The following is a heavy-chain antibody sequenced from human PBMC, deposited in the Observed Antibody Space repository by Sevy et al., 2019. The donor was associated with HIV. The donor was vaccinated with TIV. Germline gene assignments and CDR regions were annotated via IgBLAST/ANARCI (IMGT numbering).Heavy chain of an antibody. CDR1: GFSLSTTGVG. V-gene: IGHV2-5*01. D-gene: IGHD2-15*01. J-gene: IGHJ5*02. CDR3: SHALGYCRSDTCSRFDP. CDR2: IYWNDDQ. Sequence: SGPTLVKPTQTLTLTCTFSGFSLSTTGVGVGWIRQPPGKALEWLGIIYWNDDQRYSPPLNSRLTITKDTSKNQVVLTMTNMDPVDTATYYCSHALGYCRSDTCSRFDPWGQGTLFTVSS.